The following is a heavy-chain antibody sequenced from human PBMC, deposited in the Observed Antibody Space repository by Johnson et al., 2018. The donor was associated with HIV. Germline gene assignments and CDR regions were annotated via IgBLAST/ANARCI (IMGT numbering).Heavy chain of an antibody. J-gene: IGHJ3*02. CDR1: GFTFNSYG. V-gene: IGHV3-33*01. CDR3: ARAEQLAGGAFDI. D-gene: IGHD6-6*01. Sequence: QVQLVESGGGVVQPGRSLRLSCAASGFTFNSYGMHWVRQAPGKGLEWVAVIWYDGSNKYYADSVKGRFTISRDNSKNTLYLQMNSLRAEDTAVYYCARAEQLAGGAFDIWGQGTMVTVSS. CDR2: IWYDGSNK.